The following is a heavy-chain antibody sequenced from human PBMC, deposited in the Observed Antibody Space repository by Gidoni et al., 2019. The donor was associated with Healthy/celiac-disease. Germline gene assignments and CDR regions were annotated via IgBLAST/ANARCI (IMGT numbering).Heavy chain of an antibody. CDR3: AREYSGSYYSHFDY. D-gene: IGHD1-26*01. CDR1: GFTFSSYG. Sequence: QVQLVESGGGVVQPGRSLRLSCAASGFTFSSYGMHWVRQAPGKGLEWVAVIWYDGINKYYADSVKGRFTISRDNSKNTLYLQMNSLRAEDTAVYYCAREYSGSYYSHFDYWGQGTLVTVSS. V-gene: IGHV3-33*01. J-gene: IGHJ4*02. CDR2: IWYDGINK.